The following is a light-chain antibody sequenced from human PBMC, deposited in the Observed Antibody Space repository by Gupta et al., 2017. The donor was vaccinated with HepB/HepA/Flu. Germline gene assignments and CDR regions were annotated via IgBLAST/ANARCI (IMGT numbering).Light chain of an antibody. CDR3: QTGDSGTVV. V-gene: IGLV3-1*01. Sequence: SYELTQPPSLSVSPGQTASITCSGDKLGDKYISWYQQRPGQSPILVLYKDDRRTAGIPERFSGSNSGNTPTLTISGTQAIDETDYYCQTGDSGTVVFGGGTKLTVL. CDR1: KLGDKY. CDR2: KDD. J-gene: IGLJ2*01.